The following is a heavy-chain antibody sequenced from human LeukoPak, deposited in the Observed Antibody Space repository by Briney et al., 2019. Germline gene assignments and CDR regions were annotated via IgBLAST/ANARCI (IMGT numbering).Heavy chain of an antibody. CDR2: IKSRNAGGTT. D-gene: IGHD3-9*01. J-gene: IGHJ3*01. CDR1: GFNFINTW. CDR3: ARDWYHAFDF. V-gene: IGHV3-15*07. Sequence: PGGSLRLPCAASGFNFINTWMNWVRQAPGKGLEWVGRIKSRNAGGTTDYAAPVKGRFTISRDDSKNMVYLQLNSLKTEDTGVYYCARDWYHAFDFWGQGTMVTVSS.